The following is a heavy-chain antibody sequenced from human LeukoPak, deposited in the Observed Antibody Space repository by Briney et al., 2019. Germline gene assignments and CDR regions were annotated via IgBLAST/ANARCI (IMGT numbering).Heavy chain of an antibody. CDR1: GFTVSSNY. V-gene: IGHV3-53*01. CDR3: AELGITMIGGV. J-gene: IGHJ6*04. Sequence: GGSLRLSCAASGFTVSSNYMSCVRQARGKGLEWVSVIYSGGSTYYADSVKGRFTISRDNSKNTLYLQMNSLRAEDTAVYYCAELGITMIGGVWGKGTTVTISS. CDR2: IYSGGST. D-gene: IGHD3-10*02.